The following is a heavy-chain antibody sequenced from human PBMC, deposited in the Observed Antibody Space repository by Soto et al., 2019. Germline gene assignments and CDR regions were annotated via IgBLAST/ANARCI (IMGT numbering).Heavy chain of an antibody. CDR2: ISGSGGST. V-gene: IGHV3-23*01. CDR1: GFTFSSYA. Sequence: EVQLLESGGGLVQPGGSLRLSCAASGFTFSSYAMSWVRQAPGKGLEWVSSISGSGGSTDYADSEKGRFTISRDNSKNTLYLQMNSLRAEDTALYYCAKDTYAGDGYWGYWGQGTLVTVSS. J-gene: IGHJ4*02. D-gene: IGHD5-18*01. CDR3: AKDTYAGDGYWGY.